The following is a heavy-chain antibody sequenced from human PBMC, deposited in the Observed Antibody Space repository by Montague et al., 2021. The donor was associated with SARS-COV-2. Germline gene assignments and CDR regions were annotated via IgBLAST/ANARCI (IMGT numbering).Heavy chain of an antibody. D-gene: IGHD3-16*01. J-gene: IGHJ4*02. CDR1: GFEFGEYA. Sequence: SLRLSCAASGFEFGEYAMHWVRQTPGKGLEWVSGISWNSDSSDYVDSVXGRFSISRDNAKKSLYLQMNSLRPEDTALYYCAKDIGTETIYEAFFDEWGQGTLVTVSS. V-gene: IGHV3-9*01. CDR2: ISWNSDSS. CDR3: AKDIGTETIYEAFFDE.